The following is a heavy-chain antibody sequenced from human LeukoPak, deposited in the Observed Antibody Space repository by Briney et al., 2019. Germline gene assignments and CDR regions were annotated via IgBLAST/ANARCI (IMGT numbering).Heavy chain of an antibody. J-gene: IGHJ4*02. CDR2: TYYSGST. D-gene: IGHD3-22*01. Sequence: SETLSLTCIISGGSISSSSYYWGWIRQPPGKGLEWMGNTYYSGSTYYNSSLKRRVTISVDTSKNQFSLKLSSVTAADTALYYCARLSHYYDSSGYYLGAYYFDSWGQGTPVTVSS. CDR3: ARLSHYYDSSGYYLGAYYFDS. CDR1: GGSISSSSYY. V-gene: IGHV4-39*01.